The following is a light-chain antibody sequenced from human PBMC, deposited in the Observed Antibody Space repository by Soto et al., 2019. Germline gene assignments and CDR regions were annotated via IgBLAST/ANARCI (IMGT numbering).Light chain of an antibody. V-gene: IGKV1-5*03. CDR2: NAS. J-gene: IGKJ4*01. CDR3: QQYSGYPLN. CDR1: QSISGS. Sequence: DIQMTQSPSTLSASVGDRITITCRASQSISGSLAWYQQKPGTVPQLLIDNASGLESGVPSRFSGSGSGTAFTLTIIGLQPDDVATYYCQQYSGYPLNFGGGTPVDI.